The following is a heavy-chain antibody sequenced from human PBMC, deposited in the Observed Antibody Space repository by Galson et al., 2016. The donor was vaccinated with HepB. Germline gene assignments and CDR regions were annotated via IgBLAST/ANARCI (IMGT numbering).Heavy chain of an antibody. J-gene: IGHJ6*04. CDR2: VYSTGTT. CDR3: AREVGAYGIGYGIDV. V-gene: IGHV4-61*02. Sequence: TLSLTCSVSGDSSSSSSYYWSWIRQPAGKGLEWLGRVYSTGTTNYNPSLQSRLTISEDKSRRQFSLTLKSVTAADTAVYFCAREVGAYGIGYGIDVCGKGIPVTVSS. CDR1: GDSSSSSSYY. D-gene: IGHD1-26*01.